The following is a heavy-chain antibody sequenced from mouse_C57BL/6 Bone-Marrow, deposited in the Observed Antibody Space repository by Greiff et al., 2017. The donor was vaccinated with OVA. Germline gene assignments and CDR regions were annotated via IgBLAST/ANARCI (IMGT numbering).Heavy chain of an antibody. V-gene: IGHV3-1*01. Sequence: EVKLQESGPGMVKPSQSLSLTCTVTGYSITSGYDWHWIRHFPGNKLEWLGYISYSGSTNYNPSLKSRISITHDTSKNHFFLKLNSVTTEDTATYYCARELRFYYFDDWGQGTTLTVSS. CDR3: ARELRFYYFDD. D-gene: IGHD1-1*01. J-gene: IGHJ2*01. CDR2: ISYSGST. CDR1: GYSITSGYD.